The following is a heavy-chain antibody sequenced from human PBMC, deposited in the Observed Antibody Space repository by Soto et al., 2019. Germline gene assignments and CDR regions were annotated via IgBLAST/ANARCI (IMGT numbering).Heavy chain of an antibody. CDR1: GHPISSDYF. CDR2: IYHGGST. D-gene: IGHD2-21*01. J-gene: IGHJ4*02. CDR3: ARSDHYFQGGFDS. Sequence: SSETLSLTCAVSGHPISSDYFWGWIRQPPGKGLEWIGSIYHGGSTYYNPSLKSRVTMSVDASKNQFSLNLSSVTAADTAVYYCARSDHYFQGGFDSWGPGTLVTVSS. V-gene: IGHV4-38-2*01.